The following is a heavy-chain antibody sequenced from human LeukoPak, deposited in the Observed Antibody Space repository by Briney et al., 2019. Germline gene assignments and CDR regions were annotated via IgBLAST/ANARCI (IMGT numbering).Heavy chain of an antibody. CDR3: ARDHCDSSGYLRAFDI. CDR1: GGSISSGGYY. J-gene: IGHJ3*02. Sequence: PSETLSLTCTVSGGSISSGGYYWSWIRQHPGKGLEWIGYIYYSGSTYYNPSLKSRVTISVDTSKNQFSLKLSSVTAADTAVYYCARDHCDSSGYLRAFDIWGQGTMVTVSS. V-gene: IGHV4-31*03. D-gene: IGHD3-22*01. CDR2: IYYSGST.